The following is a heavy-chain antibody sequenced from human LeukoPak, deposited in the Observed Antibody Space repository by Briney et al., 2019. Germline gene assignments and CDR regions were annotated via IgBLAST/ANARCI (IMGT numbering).Heavy chain of an antibody. V-gene: IGHV1-18*01. CDR3: ALIQHVVVIAHYFEY. CDR2: ISAYNGNT. CDR1: GYTLTNYG. Sequence: ASVKVSCKASGYTLTNYGISWVRQAPGQGLEWMGWISAYNGNTNSAQKFQGRVSMTTDTSTNTAYMELRSLRPDDTAVYYCALIQHVVVIAHYFEYWGQGTLVTVSS. J-gene: IGHJ4*02. D-gene: IGHD2-21*01.